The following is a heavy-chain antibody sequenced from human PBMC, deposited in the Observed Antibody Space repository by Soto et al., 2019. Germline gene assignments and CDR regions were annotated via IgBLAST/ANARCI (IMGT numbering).Heavy chain of an antibody. CDR1: GYTFTSYA. Sequence: QVQLVQSGAEVKKPGASVKVSCKASGYTFTSYAMHWVRQAPGQRLEWMGRINPGNGNTKYSPKFQGRVTITRDTSASTAYMELSSLGSEDRAVYYCASAIADACFDYWGQGALVTVSS. CDR3: ASAIADACFDY. D-gene: IGHD6-13*01. J-gene: IGHJ4*02. V-gene: IGHV1-3*01. CDR2: INPGNGNT.